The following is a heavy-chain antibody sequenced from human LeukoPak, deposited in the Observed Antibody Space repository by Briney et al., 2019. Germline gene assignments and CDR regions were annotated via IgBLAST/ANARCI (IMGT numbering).Heavy chain of an antibody. J-gene: IGHJ6*02. CDR3: ARTRGSNYYYDMDV. V-gene: IGHV4-61*05. CDR1: GGSITSSTSY. Sequence: SETLSLTCTVSGGSITSSTSYWGWIRQPPGKGLEWIGYVYYSGSTSYNPSLKSRVTISLDTSKNQFSLKLSSVTAADTAVYYCARTRGSNYYYDMDVWGQGTTVTVSS. CDR2: VYYSGST. D-gene: IGHD4-11*01.